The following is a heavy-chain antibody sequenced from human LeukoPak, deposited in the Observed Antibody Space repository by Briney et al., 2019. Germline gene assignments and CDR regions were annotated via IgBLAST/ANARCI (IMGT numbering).Heavy chain of an antibody. D-gene: IGHD6-13*01. CDR3: ATVGGDIAAAPGADP. CDR1: LSSFLHYD. Sequence: AAVTVSCKSCLSSFLHYDMNWVGQATGHGLEWMGWMNSNSGYSGYAQKFQGRVTMTSNTSISTDYMELSNMRSEDPPFYCGATVGGDIAAAPGADPSGERTPGTVSS. CDR2: MNSNSGYS. J-gene: IGHJ5*01. V-gene: IGHV1-8*01.